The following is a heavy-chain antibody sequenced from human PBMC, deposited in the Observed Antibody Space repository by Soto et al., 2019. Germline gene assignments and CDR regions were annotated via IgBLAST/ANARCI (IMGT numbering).Heavy chain of an antibody. J-gene: IGHJ2*01. V-gene: IGHV3-33*01. Sequence: QLQLVESGGGVVQPGRSLRLSCAASGFTFSTYGMHWVRQAPGKGLEWVAVIYYDGSIKYYADSVKGRFTISRDNSKSTLYLQMNSLRAGDTAIYYCARGPPSSSTRHWHFDLWGRGTLITVSS. CDR2: IYYDGSIK. D-gene: IGHD2-2*01. CDR1: GFTFSTYG. CDR3: ARGPPSSSTRHWHFDL.